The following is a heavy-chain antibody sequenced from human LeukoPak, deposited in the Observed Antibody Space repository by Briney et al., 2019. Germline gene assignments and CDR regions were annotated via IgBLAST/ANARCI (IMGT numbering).Heavy chain of an antibody. CDR2: INSSSSYI. CDR3: ARKLRYFDGLSDYRYYYDY. CDR1: GFTFSSYS. J-gene: IGHJ4*02. V-gene: IGHV3-21*01. D-gene: IGHD3-9*01. Sequence: GGSLRLSCAASGFTFSSYSMNWVRQAPGKGPEWVSSINSSSSYIYYADSVKGRFTISRDNAKNSLYRQMNSRRAEDTAVYYCARKLRYFDGLSDYRYYYDYWGQGTLVTVSS.